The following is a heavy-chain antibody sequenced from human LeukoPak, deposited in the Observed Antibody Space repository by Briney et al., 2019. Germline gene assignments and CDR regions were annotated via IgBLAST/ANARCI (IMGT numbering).Heavy chain of an antibody. V-gene: IGHV3-66*01. J-gene: IGHJ3*02. CDR1: GFAVSSNY. D-gene: IGHD6-13*01. CDR2: TYSGGST. Sequence: PGGSLRLSCAVSGFAVSSNYMSWVRQAPGKGLEWVSLTYSGGSTDYADSVKGRFTISRDNSENTLYLQMNSLRAEDTAVYYCARDSEQQLVLGAFDIWGQGTLVTVSS. CDR3: ARDSEQQLVLGAFDI.